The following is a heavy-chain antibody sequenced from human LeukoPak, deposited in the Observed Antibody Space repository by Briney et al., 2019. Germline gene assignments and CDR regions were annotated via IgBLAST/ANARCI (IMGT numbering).Heavy chain of an antibody. CDR2: ISSSSSYI. CDR3: ARAGEYSSSLGDAFDI. V-gene: IGHV3-21*01. D-gene: IGHD6-6*01. J-gene: IGHJ3*02. CDR1: GFTFSSYS. Sequence: PGGSLRLSCAASGFTFSSYSMNWVRQAPGKGLEWVSSISSSSSYIYYADSVKGRFTISRDNAKNSLYLQMNSLRAEDTAVYYCARAGEYSSSLGDAFDIWGQGTMVTVPS.